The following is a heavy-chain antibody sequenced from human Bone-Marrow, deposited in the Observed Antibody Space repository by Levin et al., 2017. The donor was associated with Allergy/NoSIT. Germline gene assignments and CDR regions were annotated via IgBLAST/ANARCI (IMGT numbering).Heavy chain of an antibody. CDR1: GFTFDTYA. CDR3: ARVGYSRGNYHFYYMDV. V-gene: IGHV3-30-3*01. D-gene: IGHD5-18*01. CDR2: TSSDEASK. Sequence: GESLKISCAASGFTFDTYALHWARQAPGKGLEWVAVTSSDEASKFYADSVRGRFTISRDSSKSTLYLQMDSLRPEDTAVYFCARVGYSRGNYHFYYMDVWGKGTTVIVSS. J-gene: IGHJ6*03.